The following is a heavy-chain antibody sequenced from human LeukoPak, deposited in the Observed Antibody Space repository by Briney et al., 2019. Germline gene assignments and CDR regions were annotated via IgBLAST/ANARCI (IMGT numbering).Heavy chain of an antibody. CDR3: AKALKVGATTGCDY. CDR2: IKQDGSEK. V-gene: IGHV3-7*03. CDR1: GFTFSSYW. D-gene: IGHD1-26*01. Sequence: GGSLRLSCAASGFTFSSYWMSWVRQAPGKGLEWVANIKQDGSEKYYVDSVKGRFTISRDNSKNTLYLQMNSLRAEDTAVYYCAKALKVGATTGCDYWGQGTLVTVSS. J-gene: IGHJ4*02.